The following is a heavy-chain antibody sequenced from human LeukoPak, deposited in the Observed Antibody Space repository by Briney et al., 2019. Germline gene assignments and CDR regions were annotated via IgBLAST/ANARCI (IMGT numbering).Heavy chain of an antibody. Sequence: GRSLRLSCAASGLTFNIYAMNWVRQAPGKGLEWVSVISGGSRNTYYADSVKGRFTISRDNSRNTLYLQMTSLRDDDTAVYYCATGRGSGNYNFFDPWGQATLVTVSS. CDR1: GLTFNIYA. J-gene: IGHJ5*02. D-gene: IGHD3-10*01. CDR2: ISGGSRNT. V-gene: IGHV3-23*01. CDR3: ATGRGSGNYNFFDP.